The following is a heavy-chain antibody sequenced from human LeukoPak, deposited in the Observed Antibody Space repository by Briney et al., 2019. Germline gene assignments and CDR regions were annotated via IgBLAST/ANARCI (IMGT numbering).Heavy chain of an antibody. CDR1: GFTFNYYW. CDR2: IQQDGSEK. Sequence: GGSLRLSCAASGFTFNYYWLTWVRQAPGKGLEGVANIQQDGSEKYYVDSVKGRFIISRDNAQNSLDLQMNSLRAEDTAVYYCARVRKLRTRGVMDPLDYWGQGTLVTVSS. J-gene: IGHJ4*02. CDR3: ARVRKLRTRGVMDPLDY. V-gene: IGHV3-7*01. D-gene: IGHD3-10*01.